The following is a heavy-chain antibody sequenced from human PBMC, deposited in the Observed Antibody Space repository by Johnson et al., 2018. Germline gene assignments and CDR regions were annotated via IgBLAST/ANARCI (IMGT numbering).Heavy chain of an antibody. D-gene: IGHD2-2*01. CDR2: IYSGGST. V-gene: IGHV3-53*01. CDR3: AGGGGYCSSTSCYADDAFDI. J-gene: IGHJ3*02. Sequence: VQLVESGGGLIQPGGSLRLSCAASGFTVSSNYMSWVRQAPGKGLEWVSVIYSGGSTYYADSVKGRFTISRDNSKNTLYLQMNSRRAEDTAVYYCAGGGGYCSSTSCYADDAFDIWGQGTMVTVSS. CDR1: GFTVSSNY.